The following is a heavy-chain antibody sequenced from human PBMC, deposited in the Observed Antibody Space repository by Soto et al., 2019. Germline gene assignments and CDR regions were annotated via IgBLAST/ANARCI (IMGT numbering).Heavy chain of an antibody. CDR3: ARWGTTGRLDV. CDR2: TSYDGSNN. Sequence: QVQLVESGGCVVQPGTSLLLSCVGSGFTFRRYVIHCVRQAPGKGLEWVALTSYDGSNNFYGDSVKGRFTISRDNSRNTVELQMDSLRLEDTALYCCARWGTTGRLDVWRQGTLVYVSS. J-gene: IGHJ4*02. D-gene: IGHD3-10*01. V-gene: IGHV3-33*05. CDR1: GFTFRRYV.